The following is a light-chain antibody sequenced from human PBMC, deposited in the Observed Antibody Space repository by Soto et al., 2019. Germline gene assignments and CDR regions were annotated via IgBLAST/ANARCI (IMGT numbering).Light chain of an antibody. CDR3: QQYDNLPYT. Sequence: DMQLTQSPSSLSASAGDRVTIPCPASQDISDCLNWYQQKRGKAPKLLIYDAFNLETGVPSRFSGSGSGTDFTLTISSLQPEDIATYYCQQYDNLPYTFGQGTKVEIK. J-gene: IGKJ2*01. CDR2: DAF. V-gene: IGKV1-33*01. CDR1: QDISDC.